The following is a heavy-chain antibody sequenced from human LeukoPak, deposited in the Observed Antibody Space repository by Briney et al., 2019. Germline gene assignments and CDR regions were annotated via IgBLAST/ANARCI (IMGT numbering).Heavy chain of an antibody. CDR2: ISYDGSNK. D-gene: IGHD5-12*01. J-gene: IGHJ6*02. CDR3: AKSLASGSFYYCGMDV. V-gene: IGHV3-30*18. Sequence: GRSLRLSCAASGFTFSSYGMHWVRQAPGKGLEWVAVISYDGSNKYDADSVKGRFTISRDNSKNTLYLQMNSLRPEDTAVYYCAKSLASGSFYYCGMDVWGQGTTVTVSS. CDR1: GFTFSSYG.